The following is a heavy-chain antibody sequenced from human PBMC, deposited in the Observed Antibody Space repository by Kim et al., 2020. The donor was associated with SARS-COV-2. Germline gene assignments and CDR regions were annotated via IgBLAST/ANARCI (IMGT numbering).Heavy chain of an antibody. D-gene: IGHD5-18*01. J-gene: IGHJ6*01. CDR1: GGSFSGYY. Sequence: SETLSLTCAVYGGSFSGYYWSWIRQPPGKGLEWIGEINHSGSTNYNPSLKSRVTISVDTSKNQFSLKLSSVTAADTAVYYCARGSLGYSYGYDYYYGMDV. CDR3: ARGSLGYSYGYDYYYGMDV. CDR2: INHSGST. V-gene: IGHV4-34*01.